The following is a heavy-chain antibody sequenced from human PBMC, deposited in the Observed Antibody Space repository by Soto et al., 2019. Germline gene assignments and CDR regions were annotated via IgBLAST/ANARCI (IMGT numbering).Heavy chain of an antibody. CDR1: GFTFSNNL. CDR3: AKEPVGPDWYFDL. CDR2: ISSSSSTI. V-gene: IGHV3-48*01. J-gene: IGHJ2*01. Sequence: LRLSCVASGFTFSNNLMHWVRQAPGKGLVWVSHISSSSSTIFYTDSVKGRFTVSRDNSKNTLYLQMNSLRAEDTAVYNCAKEPVGPDWYFDLWGRGTLVTVSS.